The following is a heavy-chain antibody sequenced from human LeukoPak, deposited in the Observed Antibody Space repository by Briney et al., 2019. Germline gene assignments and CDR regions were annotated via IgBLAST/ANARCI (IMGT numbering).Heavy chain of an antibody. Sequence: GGSLRLSCVASGFXFSDYYINWIRQAPGKGLEWVSNIGRSSFYTNYADSLKGRFTISRDNAKNSLYLQMNSLRAEDTAVYYCARGATVTSLSPDYWGQGTLVTVSS. CDR3: ARGATVTSLSPDY. CDR2: IGRSSFYT. V-gene: IGHV3-11*05. J-gene: IGHJ4*02. CDR1: GFXFSDYY. D-gene: IGHD4-17*01.